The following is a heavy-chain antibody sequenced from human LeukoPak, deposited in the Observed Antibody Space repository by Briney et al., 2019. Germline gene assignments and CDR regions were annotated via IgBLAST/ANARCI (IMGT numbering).Heavy chain of an antibody. CDR3: TARYSYGPWVDN. V-gene: IGHV4-4*07. CDR1: GGPISRYY. CDR2: IYTSGST. Sequence: SETLSLTCTVSGGPISRYYWSWIRQPAGKGLEWIGRIYTSGSTNYNPSLKSRVTMSRDTSKNQFSLKLSSVTAADTAVYCCTARYSYGPWVDNWGQGTLVTVSS. J-gene: IGHJ4*02. D-gene: IGHD5-18*01.